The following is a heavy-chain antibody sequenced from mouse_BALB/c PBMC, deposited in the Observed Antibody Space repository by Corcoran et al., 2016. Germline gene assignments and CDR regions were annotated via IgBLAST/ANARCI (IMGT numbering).Heavy chain of an antibody. Sequence: EVLLQQSGPELVKPGTSVKIPCKASGYTFTDYNVDWVRQSHGKSLEWIGDINPNNGGTIYNQKFKGKATLTVDKSSSTAYMEIRSLTSEDAAVYYGARRDYFGSSPSDYWGQGTTLTVSS. J-gene: IGHJ2*01. V-gene: IGHV1-18*01. CDR3: ARRDYFGSSPSDY. D-gene: IGHD1-1*01. CDR2: INPNNGGT. CDR1: GYTFTDYN.